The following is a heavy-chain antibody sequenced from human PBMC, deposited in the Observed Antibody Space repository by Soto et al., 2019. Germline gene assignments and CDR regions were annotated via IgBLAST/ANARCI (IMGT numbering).Heavy chain of an antibody. V-gene: IGHV1-18*01. CDR3: ARDFTKSSSWPYYFAY. CDR2: ISAYSGST. Sequence: QVQLVQSGAEVKKPGASVKVSCKASGYTFITYGISWVRQAPGQGLEWMGWISAYSGSTKFAQKLQGRVTMTTDTSTTTAYMELRSLTSDDTAVYYCARDFTKSSSWPYYFAYWGQGTLVTVSS. D-gene: IGHD6-13*01. CDR1: GYTFITYG. J-gene: IGHJ4*02.